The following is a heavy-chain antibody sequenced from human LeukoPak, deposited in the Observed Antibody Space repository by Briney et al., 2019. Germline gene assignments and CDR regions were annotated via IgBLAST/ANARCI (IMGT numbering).Heavy chain of an antibody. CDR2: ISSSSSYI. Sequence: KPGGSLRLSCAASGFTFSDYYMSWIRQAPGKGLEWVSYISSSSSYIYYADSVKGRFTISRDNAKNSLYLQMNSLRAEDTAVYYCARGYSYGSWYFDYWGQGTLVTVSS. J-gene: IGHJ4*02. CDR1: GFTFSDYY. D-gene: IGHD5-18*01. CDR3: ARGYSYGSWYFDY. V-gene: IGHV3-11*06.